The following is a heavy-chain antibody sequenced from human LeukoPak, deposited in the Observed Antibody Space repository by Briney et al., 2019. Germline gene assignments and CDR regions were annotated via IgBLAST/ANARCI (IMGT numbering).Heavy chain of an antibody. V-gene: IGHV4-34*01. CDR2: INHSGST. CDR3: ARGRPLITMIIVFTSGRYFDY. D-gene: IGHD3-22*01. J-gene: IGHJ4*02. Sequence: SETLSLACAVYGGSCSGYYWSWIRKPPGGGREWIGGINHSGSTNYNPSLKNRVTISVDRSKNQLSLKLSSVTAADTAVYYCARGRPLITMIIVFTSGRYFDYWGQGTLVTVSS. CDR1: GGSCSGYY.